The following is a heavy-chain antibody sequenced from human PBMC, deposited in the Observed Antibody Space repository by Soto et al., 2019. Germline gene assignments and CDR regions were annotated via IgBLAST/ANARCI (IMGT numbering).Heavy chain of an antibody. J-gene: IGHJ4*02. V-gene: IGHV2-5*02. D-gene: IGHD3-10*01. Sequence: SGPTLVNPTRTLTLTCSFSGFSLSTRGVAVGWLRQPPGKALEWLTLIYWDDDKRFSPSLKSRLTITKDTSKNQVVLIMTDMDTVDTATYFCARSLGQSPPDYWGQGTPATVSS. CDR1: GFSLSTRGVA. CDR3: ARSLGQSPPDY. CDR2: IYWDDDK.